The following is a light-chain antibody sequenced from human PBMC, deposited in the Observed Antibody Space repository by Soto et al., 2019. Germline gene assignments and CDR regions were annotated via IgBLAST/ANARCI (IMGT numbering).Light chain of an antibody. V-gene: IGLV2-11*01. Sequence: QSVLTQPASVSGSPGQSITISCTGTSSDVGCYNFVSWYQQHPGKVPKLMIYDVSNRPSGVPDRFSGSKSGNTASLTISGLQAEDEADYYCYSYAGSYTFYVFGTGTKVTVL. CDR3: YSYAGSYTFYV. CDR2: DVS. CDR1: SSDVGCYNF. J-gene: IGLJ1*01.